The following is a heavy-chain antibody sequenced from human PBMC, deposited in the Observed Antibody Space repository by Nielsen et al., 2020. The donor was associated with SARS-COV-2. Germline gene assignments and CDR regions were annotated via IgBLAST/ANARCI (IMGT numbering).Heavy chain of an antibody. Sequence: VKGRLTISRDNSKNTLCLQMNSLRAEDTALYYCAKSLATVTTLSFDYWGQGTLVTVSS. D-gene: IGHD4-17*01. CDR3: AKSLATVTTLSFDY. V-gene: IGHV3-23*01. J-gene: IGHJ4*02.